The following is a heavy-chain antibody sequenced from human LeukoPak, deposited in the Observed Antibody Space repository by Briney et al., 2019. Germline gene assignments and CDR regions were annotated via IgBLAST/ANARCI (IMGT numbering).Heavy chain of an antibody. CDR2: INPSGGST. CDR1: GYTFTSYY. J-gene: IGHJ5*02. CDR3: ARDQILEYSSSSRAFDP. D-gene: IGHD6-6*01. Sequence: GASVKVSCKASGYTFTSYYMHWVRQAPGQGLEWMGIINPSGGSTSYAQKFQGRVTMTRDMSTSTVYMELSSLRSEDTAVYYCARDQILEYSSSSRAFDPWGQGTLVTVSS. V-gene: IGHV1-46*01.